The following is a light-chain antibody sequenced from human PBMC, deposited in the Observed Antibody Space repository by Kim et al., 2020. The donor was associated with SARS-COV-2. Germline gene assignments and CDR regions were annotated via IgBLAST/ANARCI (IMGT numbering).Light chain of an antibody. CDR1: HGIGKI. CDR3: LQHDNYPWT. V-gene: IGKV1-17*01. Sequence: DIQMTQSPSSLSASVGDRVTITCRASHGIGKILGWYHHRPGKAPKRLIYTASVLQSGVPSRFSGSGSGTEFTLTISSLQPEDFGIYYCLQHDNYPWTFGQGTKVDIK. CDR2: TAS. J-gene: IGKJ1*01.